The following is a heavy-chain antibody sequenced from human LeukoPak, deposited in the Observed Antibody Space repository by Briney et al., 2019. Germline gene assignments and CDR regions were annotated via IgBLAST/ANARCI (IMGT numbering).Heavy chain of an antibody. CDR3: VQKFNHEQWFFDI. CDR2: VSTDGTIK. V-gene: IGHV3-30*03. J-gene: IGHJ2*01. Sequence: GGSLRLSCAASGFIFSSYSMHWVRQAPGKGLEWVAVVSTDGTIKYYADSMKGRFTVSRDNSKNTVDLQMNSLRVEDTALYFCVQKFNHEQWFFDIWGRGTLVTVSS. CDR1: GFIFSSYS. D-gene: IGHD3-22*01.